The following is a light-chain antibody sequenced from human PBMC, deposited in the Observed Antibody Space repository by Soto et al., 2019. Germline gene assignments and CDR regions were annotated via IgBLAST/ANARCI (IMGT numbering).Light chain of an antibody. J-gene: IGLJ1*01. V-gene: IGLV2-14*01. Sequence: QSALTQPASVSGSPGQSITISCTGTSSDVGGYNYVSWYQQHPGKAPKLMIYDVSNRPSVLSNRFSGSNSGNTASLTISGHQAEDEADYYCSSYTSSSTLVFGTGTKLTVL. CDR1: SSDVGGYNY. CDR3: SSYTSSSTLV. CDR2: DVS.